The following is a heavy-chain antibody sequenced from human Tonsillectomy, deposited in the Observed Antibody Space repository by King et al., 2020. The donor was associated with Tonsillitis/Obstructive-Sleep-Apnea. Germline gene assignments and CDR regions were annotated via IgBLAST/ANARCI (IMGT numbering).Heavy chain of an antibody. CDR2: IYHSGST. Sequence: MQLQESGPGLVKPSGTLSLTCAVSGGSISSSNWWSWVRQPPGKGREGIGEIYHSGSTTYNPPLTSRVTISVDKPKNQFSLKLSSVTAADMAVYYCASSRRGAAGTGIDYWGQGTLVTVSS. D-gene: IGHD6-13*01. CDR3: ASSRRGAAGTGIDY. CDR1: GGSISSSNW. V-gene: IGHV4-4*02. J-gene: IGHJ4*02.